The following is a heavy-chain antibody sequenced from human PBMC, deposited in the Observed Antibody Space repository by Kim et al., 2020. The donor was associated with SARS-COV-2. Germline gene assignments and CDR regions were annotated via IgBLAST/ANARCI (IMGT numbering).Heavy chain of an antibody. CDR2: IGGSGGTT. CDR3: AKAENDFWSGYHEEFFDF. CDR1: GFTFSSYA. V-gene: IGHV3-23*01. Sequence: GGSLRLSCAASGFTFSSYAMSWVRQAPGKGLEWVAAIGGSGGTTFYADSVKGRFTISRDISKNTLYLLMNSLRVEDTAVYYCAKAENDFWSGYHEEFFDFWGQGTLVTVSS. J-gene: IGHJ4*02. D-gene: IGHD3-3*01.